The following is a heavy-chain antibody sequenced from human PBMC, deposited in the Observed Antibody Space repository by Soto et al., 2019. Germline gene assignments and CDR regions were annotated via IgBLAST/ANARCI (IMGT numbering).Heavy chain of an antibody. V-gene: IGHV3-23*01. CDR2: ISGSGGST. CDR3: ANERKIMITFGGVIHDY. Sequence: GGSLRLSCAASGFTFSSYAMSWVRQAPGKGLEWVSAISGSGGSTYYADSVKGRFTISRDNSKNTLYLQMNSLRAEDTAVYYCANERKIMITFGGVIHDYWGQGTLVTVSS. J-gene: IGHJ4*02. CDR1: GFTFSSYA. D-gene: IGHD3-16*01.